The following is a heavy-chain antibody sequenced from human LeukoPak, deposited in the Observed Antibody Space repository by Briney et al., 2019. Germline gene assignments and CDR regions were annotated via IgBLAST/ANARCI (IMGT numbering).Heavy chain of an antibody. CDR1: GFTFSTYS. D-gene: IGHD2-2*01. CDR2: ISGPSTTL. Sequence: GGSLRLSCQASGFTFSTYSMNWVRQAPGKGLEWVSYISGPSTTLYYRDSVKGRFTISRDNAKNSLFLQMNSLRAEDTAVYFCVRGLVSAMYHFDCWGQRTLVAVST. V-gene: IGHV3-48*04. J-gene: IGHJ4*02. CDR3: VRGLVSAMYHFDC.